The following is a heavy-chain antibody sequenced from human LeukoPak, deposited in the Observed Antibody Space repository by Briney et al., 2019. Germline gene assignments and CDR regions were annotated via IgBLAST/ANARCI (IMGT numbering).Heavy chain of an antibody. J-gene: IGHJ4*02. CDR1: GFTFSSYG. D-gene: IGHD2-2*01. V-gene: IGHV3-33*01. Sequence: GRSLRLSCAASGFTFSSYGMHWVRQAPGKGLEWVAVIWYDGNNKYYADSVRGRFTISRDNSKNTLYLQMNSLRGEDTAVYYCARGGCRSTSCYDYWGPGTLVTVSS. CDR2: IWYDGNNK. CDR3: ARGGCRSTSCYDY.